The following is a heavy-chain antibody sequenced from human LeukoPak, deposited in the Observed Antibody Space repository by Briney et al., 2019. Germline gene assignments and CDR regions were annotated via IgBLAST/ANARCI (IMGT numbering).Heavy chain of an antibody. V-gene: IGHV3-23*01. CDR2: ISGSGGST. Sequence: GGSLRLSCAASGFTFSSYAMHWVRQAPGKGLEWVSAISGSGGSTYYADSVKGRFTISRDNAKNSLYLQMNNLRPEDTAFYCAKDVQMTSNAYYNYFDYWGPGTLVTVSS. J-gene: IGHJ4*02. D-gene: IGHD3-22*01. CDR1: GFTFSSYA. CDR3: AKDVQMTSNAYYNYFDY.